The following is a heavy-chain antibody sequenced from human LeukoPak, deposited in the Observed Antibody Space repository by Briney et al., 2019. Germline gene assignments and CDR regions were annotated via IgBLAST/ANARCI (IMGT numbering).Heavy chain of an antibody. Sequence: GSLRLSCAASGFSFIHSWMSWVRPAPGKGLEWVSRIKSKKDGGAIDYAAPVKGRFTISRDDSKNMVYLQISSLKTEDTAVYYCTKEPRDWGQGTLVTVSA. V-gene: IGHV3-15*01. CDR3: TKEPRD. CDR1: GFSFIHSW. CDR2: IKSKKDGGAI. J-gene: IGHJ4*02.